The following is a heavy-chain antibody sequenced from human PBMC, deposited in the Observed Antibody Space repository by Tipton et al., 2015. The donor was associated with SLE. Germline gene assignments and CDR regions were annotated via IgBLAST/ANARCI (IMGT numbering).Heavy chain of an antibody. CDR2: IYYSGST. CDR1: GGSISSNY. CDR3: AGGADFDY. V-gene: IGHV4-59*08. D-gene: IGHD1-26*01. J-gene: IGHJ4*02. Sequence: TLSLTCTVSGGSISSNYWNWIRQPPGKGLEWIGYIYYSGSTNYNPSLKSRVTISVDTSKNQFSLKLSSVTAADTAVYYCAGGADFDYWGQGTLVTVSS.